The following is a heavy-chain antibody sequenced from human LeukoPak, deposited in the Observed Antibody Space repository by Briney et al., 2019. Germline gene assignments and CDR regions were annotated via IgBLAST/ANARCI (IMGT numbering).Heavy chain of an antibody. D-gene: IGHD4-17*01. CDR3: ARATEDYGDYFSFVFDY. Sequence: GGSLRLSCAASGFTFSAYYMSWIRQAPGKGLEWVSYISSGGSTIYYADSVKGRFTISRDNAKNSLYLQMNSLRAEDTAVYYCARATEDYGDYFSFVFDYRGQGTLVTVSS. CDR2: ISSGGSTI. J-gene: IGHJ4*02. V-gene: IGHV3-11*01. CDR1: GFTFSAYY.